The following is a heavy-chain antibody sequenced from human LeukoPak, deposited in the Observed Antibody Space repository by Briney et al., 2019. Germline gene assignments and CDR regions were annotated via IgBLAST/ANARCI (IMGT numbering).Heavy chain of an antibody. D-gene: IGHD4-17*01. CDR2: IRGGGTSE. V-gene: IGHV3-23*01. J-gene: IGHJ3*02. Sequence: GGSLRLSCTASGFTFSAYAMMWVRQAPGKGPEWVSAIRGGGTSEFYADSVKGRVRISRDNSKDTLFLQMNSLRAEDTAVYYCARDPNGDYIGAFDMWGPGTMVTVSS. CDR3: ARDPNGDYIGAFDM. CDR1: GFTFSAYA.